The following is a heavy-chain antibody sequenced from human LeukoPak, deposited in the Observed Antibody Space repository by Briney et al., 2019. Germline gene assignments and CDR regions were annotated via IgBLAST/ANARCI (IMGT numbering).Heavy chain of an antibody. D-gene: IGHD6-19*01. CDR3: ARAATVAGTTYFDY. CDR2: IIPIFGTA. V-gene: IGHV1-69*06. CDR1: GGTFSSYA. J-gene: IGHJ4*02. Sequence: SVKISCKASGGTFSSYAISWVRQAPGQGLEWMGGIIPIFGTANYAQKFQGRVTITADKSTSTAYMELSSLRSEDTAVYYCARAATVAGTTYFDYWGQGTLVTVSS.